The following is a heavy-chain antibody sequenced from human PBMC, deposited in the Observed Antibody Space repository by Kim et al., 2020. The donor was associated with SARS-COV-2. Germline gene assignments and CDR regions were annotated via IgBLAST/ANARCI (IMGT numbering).Heavy chain of an antibody. J-gene: IGHJ4*02. Sequence: NPPLSSRVTISVHTSKNQFSRKLSAVTAADTAVYYCARVGYSGYDFYFDYWGQGTLVTVSS. D-gene: IGHD5-12*01. CDR3: ARVGYSGYDFYFDY. V-gene: IGHV4-39*01.